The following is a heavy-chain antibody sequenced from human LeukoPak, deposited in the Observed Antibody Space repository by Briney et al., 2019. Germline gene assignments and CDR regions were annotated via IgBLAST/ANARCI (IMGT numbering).Heavy chain of an antibody. D-gene: IGHD3-10*01. V-gene: IGHV1-8*01. CDR2: MNPNSGNT. J-gene: IGHJ4*02. Sequence: SVKVSCKASGYTFTSYDINWVRQATGQGLEWMGWMNPNSGNTGYAQKFQGRVTMTRNTSISTAYMELSSLRSEDTAVYYCARGRMVRGVIIFGQGGQAPDYWGQGTLVTVSS. CDR1: GYTFTSYD. CDR3: ARGRMVRGVIIFGQGGQAPDY.